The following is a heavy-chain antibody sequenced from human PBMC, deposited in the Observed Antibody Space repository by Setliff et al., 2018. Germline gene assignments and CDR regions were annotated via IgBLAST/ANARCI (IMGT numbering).Heavy chain of an antibody. V-gene: IGHV4-61*10. Sequence: PSETLSLTCTVSGVSFGSGTYYWSWIRQPAGKGLEWIGLIQSTGNTNYNPSLKSRVTISVDTSKNQFSLRLTSVTAADTAVYYCTSTPRGGINITTRAGAFDSWGQGTLVTVSS. D-gene: IGHD6-6*01. CDR2: IQSTGNT. CDR1: GVSFGSGTYY. J-gene: IGHJ4*02. CDR3: TSTPRGGINITTRAGAFDS.